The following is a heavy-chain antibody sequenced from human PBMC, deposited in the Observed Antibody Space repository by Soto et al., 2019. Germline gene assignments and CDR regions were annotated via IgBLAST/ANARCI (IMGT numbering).Heavy chain of an antibody. Sequence: SETLSLTCTVSGGSISSGGYYWSWIRQHPGKGLEWIGYIYYSGSTYYNPSLKSRVTISVDTSKNQFSQKLSSVTAADTAVYYCARDGIVVVNNYGMDVWGQGTTVTVSS. V-gene: IGHV4-31*03. CDR1: GGSISSGGYY. D-gene: IGHD2-21*01. CDR3: ARDGIVVVNNYGMDV. CDR2: IYYSGST. J-gene: IGHJ6*02.